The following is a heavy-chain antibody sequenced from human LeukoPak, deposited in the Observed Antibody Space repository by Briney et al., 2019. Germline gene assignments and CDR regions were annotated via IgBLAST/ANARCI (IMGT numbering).Heavy chain of an antibody. Sequence: GASVKVSCKASGGTFSSYAISWVRQAPGQGLEWMGGIIPIFGTANYAQKFQGRVTITTDESTSTAYMELSSLRSEDTAVYYCARGGDDYGDYDLDYWGQGTLVTVSS. J-gene: IGHJ4*02. D-gene: IGHD4-17*01. CDR2: IIPIFGTA. V-gene: IGHV1-69*05. CDR1: GGTFSSYA. CDR3: ARGGDDYGDYDLDY.